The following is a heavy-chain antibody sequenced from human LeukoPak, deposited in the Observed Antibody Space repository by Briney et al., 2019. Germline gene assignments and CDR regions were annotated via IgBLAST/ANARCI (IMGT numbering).Heavy chain of an antibody. CDR1: GYTFTGYY. CDR2: ISAYNGNT. D-gene: IGHD1-26*01. Sequence: GASVKVSCKASGYTFTGYYMHWVRQAPGQGLEWMGWISAYNGNTNYAQKLQGRVTMTTDTSTSTAYMELRSLRSDDTAVYYCARNNWYSGSYCADYWGQGTLVTVSS. CDR3: ARNNWYSGSYCADY. V-gene: IGHV1-18*04. J-gene: IGHJ4*02.